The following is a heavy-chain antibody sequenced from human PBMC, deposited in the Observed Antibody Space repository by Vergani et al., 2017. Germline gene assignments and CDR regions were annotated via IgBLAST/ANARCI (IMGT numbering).Heavy chain of an antibody. V-gene: IGHV3-21*01. D-gene: IGHD3-3*01. CDR3: ARNYDFWSGYPSYYFDY. Sequence: EVQLVESGGGLVKPGGSLRLSCAASGFTFSSYSMNWVRQAPGNGLEWVSSISSSSSYIYYADSVKGRFTISRDNAKNSLYLQMNSLRAEDTAVYYCARNYDFWSGYPSYYFDYWGQGTLVTVSS. CDR2: ISSSSSYI. CDR1: GFTFSSYS. J-gene: IGHJ4*02.